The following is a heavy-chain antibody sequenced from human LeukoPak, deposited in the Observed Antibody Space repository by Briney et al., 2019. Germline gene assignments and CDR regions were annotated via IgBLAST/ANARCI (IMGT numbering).Heavy chain of an antibody. CDR2: INPNSGGT. D-gene: IGHD3-10*01. CDR1: GYTFTGYY. CDR3: ARDIYGAGDYYYYYMDV. Sequence: ASVKVSCKASGYTFTGYYMHWVRQAPGQGLEWMGWINPNSGGTNYAQKFQGRVTMTRDTSISTAYMELSRLRSDDTAVYYCARDIYGAGDYYYYYMDVWGKGTTVTVSS. V-gene: IGHV1-2*02. J-gene: IGHJ6*03.